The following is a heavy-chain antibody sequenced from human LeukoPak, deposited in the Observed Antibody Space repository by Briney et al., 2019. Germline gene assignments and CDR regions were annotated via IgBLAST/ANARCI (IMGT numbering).Heavy chain of an antibody. J-gene: IGHJ4*02. CDR1: GDSVSSNSAA. D-gene: IGHD6-19*01. Sequence: SQTLSLTCAISGDSVSSNSAAWNWIRQSPSRGLEWLGSTYYRSEWYNDYAVSVKSRITINPDTSKNQFSLQLNSVTPEDTAVYYCARVGYSSGWFREGFDYWGQGTLVTASS. CDR3: ARVGYSSGWFREGFDY. CDR2: TYYRSEWYN. V-gene: IGHV6-1*01.